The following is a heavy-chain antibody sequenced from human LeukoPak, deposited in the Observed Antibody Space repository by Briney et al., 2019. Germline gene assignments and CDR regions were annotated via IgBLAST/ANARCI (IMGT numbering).Heavy chain of an antibody. V-gene: IGHV4-34*01. Sequence: PSETLSLTCAVYGGSFSGYYWSWIRQPPGKGLEWIEEINHSGSTNYNPSLKSRVTISVDTSKNQFSLKLSSVTAADTAVYYCARHEEGDTAMAPIDYWGQGTLVTVSS. J-gene: IGHJ4*02. D-gene: IGHD5-18*01. CDR3: ARHEEGDTAMAPIDY. CDR2: INHSGST. CDR1: GGSFSGYY.